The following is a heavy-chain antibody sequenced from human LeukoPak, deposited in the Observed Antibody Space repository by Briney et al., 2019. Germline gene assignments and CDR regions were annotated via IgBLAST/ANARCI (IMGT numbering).Heavy chain of an antibody. Sequence: GGSLRLSCAASGFTFSDYYMSWIRQAPGKGLEWVSYISSSGSTIYYADSVKGRFTISRDNAKNSLYLQMNSLRAEDTAVYYCARDRRWTATTVTYLDYWGQGALVTVSS. CDR3: ARDRRWTATTVTYLDY. CDR2: ISSSGSTI. J-gene: IGHJ4*02. CDR1: GFTFSDYY. D-gene: IGHD4-17*01. V-gene: IGHV3-11*04.